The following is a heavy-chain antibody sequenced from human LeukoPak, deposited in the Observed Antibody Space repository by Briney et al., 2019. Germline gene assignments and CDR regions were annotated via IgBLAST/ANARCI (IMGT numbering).Heavy chain of an antibody. V-gene: IGHV3-33*01. CDR2: IWYDGSNK. CDR1: GFTFGSYG. Sequence: GRSLRLSCAASGFTFGSYGMHWVRQAPGKGLEWVAVIWYDGSNKYYADSVKGRFTISRDNSKNTLYLQMNSLRAEDTAVYYCARADYQLLSPSYNWFDPWGQGTLVTVSS. J-gene: IGHJ5*02. CDR3: ARADYQLLSPSYNWFDP. D-gene: IGHD2-2*01.